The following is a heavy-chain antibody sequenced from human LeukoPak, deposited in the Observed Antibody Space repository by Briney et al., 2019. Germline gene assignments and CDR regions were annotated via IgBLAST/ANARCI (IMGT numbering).Heavy chain of an antibody. V-gene: IGHV1-2*02. CDR2: INPNSGGT. CDR3: ARQASSAWYPDH. D-gene: IGHD6-19*01. J-gene: IGHJ4*02. Sequence: ASVKVSCKASGYTFTGYYIHWVRQAPGQGLEWMGWINPNSGGTDYAQKFQGRVTMTRDTSITTAYMEMSRLRSDDTAVYYCARQASSAWYPDHWGQGTLVTVFS. CDR1: GYTFTGYY.